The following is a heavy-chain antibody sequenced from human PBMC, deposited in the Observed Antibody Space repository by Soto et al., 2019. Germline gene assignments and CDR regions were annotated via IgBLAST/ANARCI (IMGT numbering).Heavy chain of an antibody. CDR2: ISGSGGST. CDR3: AKVNPSPHGSSWDYYYYGMDV. J-gene: IGHJ6*02. Sequence: PGGSLRLSCAASGFTFISYAMIWVRQATGKGLEWVSAISGSGGSTYYADSVKGRFTISRDNSKNTLYLQMNSLRAEDTAVYYCAKVNPSPHGSSWDYYYYGMDVWGQGTTVTVSS. V-gene: IGHV3-23*01. D-gene: IGHD6-13*01. CDR1: GFTFISYA.